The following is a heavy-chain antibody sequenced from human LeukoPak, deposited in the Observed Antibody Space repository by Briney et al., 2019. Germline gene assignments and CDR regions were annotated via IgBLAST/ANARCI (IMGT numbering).Heavy chain of an antibody. J-gene: IGHJ4*02. Sequence: SETLSLTXTVSGGSISSYYWSWNRQPAGKGLEWIGRIYTSGSTNYNPSLKSRVTMSVDTSKNQFSLKLSSVTAADTAVYYCARGPSSSWVDYWGQGTLVTVSS. D-gene: IGHD6-13*01. V-gene: IGHV4-4*07. CDR3: ARGPSSSWVDY. CDR2: IYTSGST. CDR1: GGSISSYY.